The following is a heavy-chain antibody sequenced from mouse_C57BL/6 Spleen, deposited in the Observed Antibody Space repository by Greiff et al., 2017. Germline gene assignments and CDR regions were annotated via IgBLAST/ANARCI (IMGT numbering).Heavy chain of an antibody. Sequence: EVMLVESGGGLVKPGGSLKLSCAASGFTFSSYAMSWVRQTPEKRLEWVATISDGGSYTYYPDNVKGRFTISRDNAKNNLYLQMSHLKSEDTAMYYCASEGLRPLAYWGQGTLVTVSA. CDR1: GFTFSSYA. V-gene: IGHV5-4*03. CDR3: ASEGLRPLAY. D-gene: IGHD2-12*01. J-gene: IGHJ3*01. CDR2: ISDGGSYT.